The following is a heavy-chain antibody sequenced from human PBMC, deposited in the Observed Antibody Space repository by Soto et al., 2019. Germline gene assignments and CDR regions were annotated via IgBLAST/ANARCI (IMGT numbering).Heavy chain of an antibody. D-gene: IGHD6-13*01. V-gene: IGHV3-21*01. CDR1: GFTFSTYS. CDR3: ASMGEQLVPAYFDL. Sequence: EVQLVESGGGLVKPGGSLRLSCAACGFTFSTYSMNRVRQAPGKGLEWVSCISSRSTYIYYADSVRGRFTISRDNAKNSLYLQMNCLRADDTAVYYCASMGEQLVPAYFDLWGRGTLVTVSS. J-gene: IGHJ2*01. CDR2: ISSRSTYI.